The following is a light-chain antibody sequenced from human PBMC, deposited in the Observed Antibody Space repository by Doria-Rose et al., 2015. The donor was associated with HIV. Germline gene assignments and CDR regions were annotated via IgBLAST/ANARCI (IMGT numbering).Light chain of an antibody. CDR3: HQYGTSWT. V-gene: IGKV3-20*01. CDR2: DRS. CDR1: QSFSSTY. J-gene: IGKJ1*01. Sequence: TQSPGTLSLSPGERATLSCRASQSFSSTYLAWYQQKPGQAPSLLIYDRSTRATGIPDRFSASGSETDFTLTINRLEPEDFALYYCHQYGTSWTFGQGTKVE.